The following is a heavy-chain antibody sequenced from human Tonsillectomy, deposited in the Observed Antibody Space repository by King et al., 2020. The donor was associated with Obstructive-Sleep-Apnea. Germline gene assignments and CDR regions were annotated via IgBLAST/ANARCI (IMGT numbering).Heavy chain of an antibody. Sequence: VQLVESGGGVVQPGRSLRLSCAASGFTFSSFGMHWVRQAPGKWLERVAVISYDGRNKYYADFVKGRFTISRDNSKNTLYLQMNSLRAEDTAVYYCAKYSLYTSGSYAMDVWGQGTTVTVSS. CDR2: ISYDGRNK. CDR3: AKYSLYTSGSYAMDV. J-gene: IGHJ6*02. V-gene: IGHV3-30*18. D-gene: IGHD3-10*01. CDR1: GFTFSSFG.